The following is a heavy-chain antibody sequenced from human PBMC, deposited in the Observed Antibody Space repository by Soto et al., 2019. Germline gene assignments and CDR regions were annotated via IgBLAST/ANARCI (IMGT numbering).Heavy chain of an antibody. V-gene: IGHV4-61*01. CDR3: AREADYSSLDY. J-gene: IGHJ4*02. CDR1: GGSVSSGSYY. CDR2: SYYSGST. D-gene: IGHD3-22*01. Sequence: QVQLQESGPGLVKPSETLSLTCTVSGGSVSSGSYYWSWIRQPPGKGLEWIGYSYYSGSTNYNPSLMSRVTISVDTSKNQVSLKLSSVTAADTAVYYCAREADYSSLDYWGQGTLVTVPS.